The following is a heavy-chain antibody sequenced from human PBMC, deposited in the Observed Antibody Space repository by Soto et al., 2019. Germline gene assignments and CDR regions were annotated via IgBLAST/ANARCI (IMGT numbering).Heavy chain of an antibody. D-gene: IGHD1-26*01. CDR3: VKVEGSRRVIDPFDY. Sequence: PGGSLRLSCSASGFTFSSYAMHWVRQAPGKGLEYVSAISSNGGSTYYADSVKGRFTISRDNSKNTLYLQMSSLRAEDTAVYYCVKVEGSRRVIDPFDYWGQGTLVTVSS. V-gene: IGHV3-64D*06. J-gene: IGHJ4*02. CDR1: GFTFSSYA. CDR2: ISSNGGST.